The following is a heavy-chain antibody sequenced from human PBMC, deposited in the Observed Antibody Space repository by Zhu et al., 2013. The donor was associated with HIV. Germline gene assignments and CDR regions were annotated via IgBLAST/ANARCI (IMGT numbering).Heavy chain of an antibody. CDR2: ISAYNGNT. D-gene: IGHD2-2*01. Sequence: QVQLVQSGAEVKKPGASVKVSCKASGYTFTSYGISWVRQAPGQGLEWMGWISAYNGNTNYAQKLQGRVTMTTDTSTSTAYMELRSLRSDDTAVYYCARDGPGVVPAATRFFDPWGRGNPSVTVSS. CDR1: GYTFTSYG. V-gene: IGHV1-18*01. CDR3: ARDGPGVVPAATRFFDP. J-gene: IGHJ5*02.